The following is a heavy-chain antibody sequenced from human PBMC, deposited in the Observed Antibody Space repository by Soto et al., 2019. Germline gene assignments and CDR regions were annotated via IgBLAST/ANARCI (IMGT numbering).Heavy chain of an antibody. J-gene: IGHJ5*02. CDR3: ARIPVDTYMINWFDP. V-gene: IGHV4-61*08. CDR2: IYYSGST. D-gene: IGHD5-18*01. CDR1: GGSVSSGDYY. Sequence: LSLTCTVSGGSVSSGDYYWSWSRHPPGKGLEWIGYIYYSGSTNYNPSLKSRVSISLDTSKNQFSLRLTSVTAADTAVYYCARIPVDTYMINWFDPWGQGTLVTVSS.